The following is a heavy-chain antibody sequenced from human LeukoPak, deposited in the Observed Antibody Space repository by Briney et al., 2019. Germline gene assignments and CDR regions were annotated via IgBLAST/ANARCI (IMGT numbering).Heavy chain of an antibody. V-gene: IGHV4-34*01. J-gene: IGHJ4*02. CDR2: INHSGST. Sequence: SETLSLTCAVYGGSFSGYYWSWIRQPPGKGLEWIGEINHSGSTNYNPSLKSRVTMSVDTSKNQFSLKLSSVTAADTAVYYCASLLTGYSSGWSDYWGQGTLVTVSS. D-gene: IGHD6-19*01. CDR1: GGSFSGYY. CDR3: ASLLTGYSSGWSDY.